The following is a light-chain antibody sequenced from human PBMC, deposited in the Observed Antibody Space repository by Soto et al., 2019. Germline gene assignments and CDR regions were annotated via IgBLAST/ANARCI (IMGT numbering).Light chain of an antibody. CDR1: QNVLSD. CDR2: GAT. J-gene: IGKJ4*01. V-gene: IGKV3-11*01. Sequence: EILLTQSPATLSVSPGETATLSCRASQNVLSDLAWYQQKPGQAPRLLVYGATTRATDAPAKFRGSGSGTDFTLTISSLEPEDFAVYYCQQRSNWPLLTFGGGTKVEIK. CDR3: QQRSNWPLLT.